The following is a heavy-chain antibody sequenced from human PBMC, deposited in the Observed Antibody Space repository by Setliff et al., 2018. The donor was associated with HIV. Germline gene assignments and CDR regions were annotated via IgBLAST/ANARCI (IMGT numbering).Heavy chain of an antibody. Sequence: SETLSLTCSVSGGSMSRVYWTWIRQPPGKGLECIGYVSASGTTKYNPSLQSRVTISGDSSKNQFSLRLSSVTAADTAVYYCAKEGSWNDDSGAFNIWGQGTMVTVSS. CDR2: VSASGTT. CDR3: AKEGSWNDDSGAFNI. D-gene: IGHD1-1*01. J-gene: IGHJ3*02. CDR1: GGSMSRVY. V-gene: IGHV4-4*08.